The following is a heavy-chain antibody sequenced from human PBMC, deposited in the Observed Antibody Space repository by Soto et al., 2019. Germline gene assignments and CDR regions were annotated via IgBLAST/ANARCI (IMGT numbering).Heavy chain of an antibody. CDR2: IIPILGIA. CDR1: GGTFSSYT. J-gene: IGHJ4*02. V-gene: IGHV1-69*02. Sequence: QVQLVQSGAEVKKPGSSVKVSCKASGGTFSSYTISWVRQAPGQGLEWMGRIIPILGIANYAQKFQGRVTITADKATSTAYMELSSLRSEDTAVYYCARPSKYSSSAPFDSWGQGTLVTVSS. CDR3: ARPSKYSSSAPFDS. D-gene: IGHD6-6*01.